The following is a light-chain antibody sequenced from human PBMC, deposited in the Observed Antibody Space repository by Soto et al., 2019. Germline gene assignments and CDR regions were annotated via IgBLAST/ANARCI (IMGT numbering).Light chain of an antibody. J-gene: IGKJ2*01. Sequence: DIQMTQSPSSLSASVGDRVTITCRASQGIRNALGWYQQKPGKAPKRLIYAASSLESGVPSRFSGSGSGTEFTLTISSLQPEDFAIYYCLQHNIFPYTFGQGTKLDIK. CDR1: QGIRNA. CDR3: LQHNIFPYT. V-gene: IGKV1-17*01. CDR2: AAS.